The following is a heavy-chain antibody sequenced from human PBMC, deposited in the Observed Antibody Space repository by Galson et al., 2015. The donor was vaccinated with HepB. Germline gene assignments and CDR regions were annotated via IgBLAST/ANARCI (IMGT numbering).Heavy chain of an antibody. V-gene: IGHV3-73*01. CDR3: TRRGYSSSSGGLYYYYYMDV. CDR2: IRSKANSYAT. CDR1: GFTFSGSA. Sequence: SLRLSCAASGFTFSGSAMHWVRQASGKGLEWVGRIRSKANSYATAYAASVKGRFTISRDDSKNTAYLQMNSLKAEDTAVYYCTRRGYSSSSGGLYYYYYMDVWGKGTTVTVSS. J-gene: IGHJ6*03. D-gene: IGHD6-6*01.